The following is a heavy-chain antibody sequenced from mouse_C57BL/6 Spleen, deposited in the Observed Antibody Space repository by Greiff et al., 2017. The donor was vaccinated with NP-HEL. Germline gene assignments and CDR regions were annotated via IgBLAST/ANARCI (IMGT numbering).Heavy chain of an antibody. CDR2: INYDGSST. V-gene: IGHV5-16*01. D-gene: IGHD1-1*02. CDR1: GFTFSDYY. J-gene: IGHJ1*03. Sequence: EVMLVESEGGLVQPGSSMKLSCTASGFTFSDYYMAWVRQVPEKGLEWVANINYDGSSTYYLDSLKSRFIISRDNAKNILYLQMSSLKSEDTATYYCARLWDWYFDVWGTGTTVTVSS. CDR3: ARLWDWYFDV.